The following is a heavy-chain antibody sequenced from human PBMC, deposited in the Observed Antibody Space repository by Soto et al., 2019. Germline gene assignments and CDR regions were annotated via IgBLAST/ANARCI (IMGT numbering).Heavy chain of an antibody. CDR1: GYTFTSYD. D-gene: IGHD3-22*01. CDR3: ARVFTYYYDSSGYFDY. Sequence: ASGKVCCKASGYTFTSYDMHWVRQAPGQGLEWMGIINPSGGSTSYAQKFQGRVTMTRDTSTSTVYMELSSLRSEDTAVYYCARVFTYYYDSSGYFDYWGQGTLVTVSS. CDR2: INPSGGST. J-gene: IGHJ4*02. V-gene: IGHV1-46*01.